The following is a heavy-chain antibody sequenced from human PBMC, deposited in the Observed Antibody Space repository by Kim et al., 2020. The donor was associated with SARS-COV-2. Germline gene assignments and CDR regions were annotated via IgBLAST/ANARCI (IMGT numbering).Heavy chain of an antibody. J-gene: IGHJ4*02. V-gene: IGHV3-23*01. Sequence: GGSLRLSCAVSGFTLSSCAMSWVRQAPGKGLEWVSAIYSDGSTHYADSVKGRSTISRDISTNTLFLQMNSLRVGDTAIYYCGKRGTGSSWHPTQDWGQGT. D-gene: IGHD6-6*01. CDR2: IYSDGST. CDR1: GFTLSSCA. CDR3: GKRGTGSSWHPTQD.